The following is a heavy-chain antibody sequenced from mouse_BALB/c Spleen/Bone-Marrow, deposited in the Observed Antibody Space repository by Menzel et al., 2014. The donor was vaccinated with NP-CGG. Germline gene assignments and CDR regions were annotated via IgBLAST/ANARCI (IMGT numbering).Heavy chain of an antibody. CDR2: ISSGSSTI. V-gene: IGHV5-17*02. D-gene: IGHD4-1*01. CDR3: TRGGNWEDFDY. Sequence: EVKLVESGGGLVQPGGSRKLSCAASGFTFSSFGMHWVRQAPERGLEWVAYISSGSSTIFYADTVKGRFTISRDNPKNTLFLQMTSLRSEDTAMYYCTRGGNWEDFDYWGQGTPLTVSS. J-gene: IGHJ2*01. CDR1: GFTFSSFG.